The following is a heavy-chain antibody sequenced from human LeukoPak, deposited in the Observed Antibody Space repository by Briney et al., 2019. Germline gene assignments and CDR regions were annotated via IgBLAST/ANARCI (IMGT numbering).Heavy chain of an antibody. CDR1: GFTFSSYS. V-gene: IGHV3-21*01. J-gene: IGHJ4*02. CDR3: ARAPTVLVGYCSSASCQADY. CDR2: ISGSSDYI. D-gene: IGHD2-2*01. Sequence: GGSLRLSCAASGFTFSSYSMNWVRQAPGKGLEWVSAISGSSDYIYYADSVKGRFTISRDNAKNSLFLQMNSLRAEDTAVYYCARAPTVLVGYCSSASCQADYWGQGTLVTVSS.